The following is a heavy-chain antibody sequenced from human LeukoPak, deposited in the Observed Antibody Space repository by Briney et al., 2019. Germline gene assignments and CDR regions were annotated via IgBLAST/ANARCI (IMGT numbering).Heavy chain of an antibody. CDR1: GFTLSNYW. D-gene: IGHD4-23*01. Sequence: PGGSLRLSCTASGFTLSNYWMSWVRQAPGKGLEWVANIKQDGSEIYYVDSVKGRFTISRDNAKNSLYLQMNSLRAEDTAVYYCAGDPVYGGNSGFDYWGQGTLVTVSS. J-gene: IGHJ4*02. V-gene: IGHV3-7*01. CDR2: IKQDGSEI. CDR3: AGDPVYGGNSGFDY.